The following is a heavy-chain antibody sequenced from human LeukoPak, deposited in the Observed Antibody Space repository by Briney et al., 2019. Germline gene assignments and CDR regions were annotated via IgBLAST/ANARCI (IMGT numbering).Heavy chain of an antibody. Sequence: GGSLRLSCAASGLTFSSCSMNWVRQAPGKGLEWVSSISSSSSYIYYADSVKGRFTISRDNAKNSLYLQMNSLRAEDTAVYYCARDMGSSWYPFDYWGQGTLVTVSS. CDR3: ARDMGSSWYPFDY. D-gene: IGHD6-13*01. J-gene: IGHJ4*02. CDR2: ISSSSSYI. CDR1: GLTFSSCS. V-gene: IGHV3-21*01.